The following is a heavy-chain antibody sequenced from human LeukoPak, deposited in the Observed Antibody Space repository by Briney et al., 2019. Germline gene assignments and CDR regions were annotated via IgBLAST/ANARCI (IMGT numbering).Heavy chain of an antibody. CDR2: ISWNSGSI. CDR1: GFTFDDYA. J-gene: IGHJ4*02. CDR3: AKDPEYSSSGGFDY. D-gene: IGHD6-6*01. V-gene: IGHV3-9*01. Sequence: GGSLRLSCAASGFTFDDYAMHWVRQAPGNGLEWVSGISWNSGSIGYADSVKGRFTISRDNAKNSLYLQMNSLRAEDTALYYCAKDPEYSSSGGFDYWGQGTLVTVSS.